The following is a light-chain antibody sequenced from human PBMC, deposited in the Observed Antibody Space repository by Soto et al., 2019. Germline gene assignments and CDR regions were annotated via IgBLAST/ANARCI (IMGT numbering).Light chain of an antibody. CDR3: QHFGSSLWT. CDR2: GAS. CDR1: QSVSSTH. V-gene: IGKV3-20*01. J-gene: IGKJ1*01. Sequence: EIVLTQSPCTLSLSPGERATLSCRASQSVSSTHLAWYQQKPGQAPRLLIFGASSRATGIPDRFSGSGSGTDFTLTISRLEPEDFAVYYCQHFGSSLWTFGQGTKVEIK.